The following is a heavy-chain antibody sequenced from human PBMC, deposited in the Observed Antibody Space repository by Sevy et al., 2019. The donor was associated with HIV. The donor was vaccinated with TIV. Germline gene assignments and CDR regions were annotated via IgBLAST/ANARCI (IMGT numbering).Heavy chain of an antibody. D-gene: IGHD6-19*01. V-gene: IGHV3-48*02. CDR3: ARPGSGWFEFDS. J-gene: IGHJ4*02. CDR2: IGSTGPTI. Sequence: GGSLRLSCVASGFTFSRYSMNWVRQAPGKGLEWVSNIGSTGPTIYYADSVKGRFTISRDNAKNSLYLQMNSLREEDKAVYYCARPGSGWFEFDSWGQGTLVTVSS. CDR1: GFTFSRYS.